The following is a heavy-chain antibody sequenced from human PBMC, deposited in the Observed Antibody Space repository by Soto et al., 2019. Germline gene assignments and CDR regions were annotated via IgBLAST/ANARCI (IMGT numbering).Heavy chain of an antibody. V-gene: IGHV1-69*01. CDR1: GGTFSTYG. J-gene: IGHJ4*02. CDR2: IIPMFGSA. D-gene: IGHD3-22*01. Sequence: QVQLVPSGAEVKKGGSSVKVSCKASGGTFSTYGIGWVRQAPGQGLEWMGGIIPMFGSAKYAQKFQGRVTITADESTNTLYMELSSLRSEDTAVYYCARGTFYYDSSGYRHFDYWGQGTLVTVSS. CDR3: ARGTFYYDSSGYRHFDY.